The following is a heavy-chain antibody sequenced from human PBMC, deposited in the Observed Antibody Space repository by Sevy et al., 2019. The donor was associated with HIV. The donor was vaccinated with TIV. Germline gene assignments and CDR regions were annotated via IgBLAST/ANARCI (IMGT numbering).Heavy chain of an antibody. CDR1: GFTVSSNY. J-gene: IGHJ4*02. CDR3: ARDSGSYKPGY. CDR2: IYSGGST. V-gene: IGHV3-53*01. D-gene: IGHD1-26*01. Sequence: GGSLRLSCAASGFTVSSNYMSWVRQAPGKGLEWVSVIYSGGSTYYADSVKVRFTISRDNSKNTLYLQMNSLRAEDTAVYYCARDSGSYKPGYWGQGTLVTVSS.